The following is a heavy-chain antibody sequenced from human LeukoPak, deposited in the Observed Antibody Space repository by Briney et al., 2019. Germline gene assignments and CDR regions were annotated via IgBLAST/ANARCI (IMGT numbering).Heavy chain of an antibody. J-gene: IGHJ6*02. D-gene: IGHD2-2*01. CDR1: GYTFTGYY. Sequence: GAAVTVSCKASGYTFTGYYMHWVRQAPGQGLEWMGWINPNSGGTNYAQKFQGRVTMTRDTSISTAYMELSRLRSDDTAVYYCARMGCSSTSCLYGMDVWGQGTTVTVSS. CDR3: ARMGCSSTSCLYGMDV. V-gene: IGHV1-2*02. CDR2: INPNSGGT.